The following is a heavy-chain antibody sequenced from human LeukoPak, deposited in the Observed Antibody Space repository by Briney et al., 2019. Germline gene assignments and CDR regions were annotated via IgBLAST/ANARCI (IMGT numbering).Heavy chain of an antibody. CDR2: IRYDGSNK. CDR1: GFTFSSYG. CDR3: AKDSERWCSSGWFQPYYYYYMDV. D-gene: IGHD6-19*01. J-gene: IGHJ6*03. V-gene: IGHV3-30*02. Sequence: GGSLRLSCAASGFTFSSYGMHWVRQAPGKGLEWVAFIRYDGSNKYYADSVKGRFTISRDNSKNTLYLQMNSLRAEDTAVYYCAKDSERWCSSGWFQPYYYYYMDVWGKGTTVTISS.